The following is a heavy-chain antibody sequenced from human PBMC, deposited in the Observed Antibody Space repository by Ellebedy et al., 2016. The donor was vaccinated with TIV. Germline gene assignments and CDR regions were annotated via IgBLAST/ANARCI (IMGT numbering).Heavy chain of an antibody. Sequence: MPSETLSLTCTVSGGSISSSSYYWGWLRQPPGKGLEWIGSFYYNGSTYYNPSLKSRVTISLDTSKNRFSLKLTSVTAAATAVYYCARHQKGSSWYGCWFDPWGQGTLVTVSS. V-gene: IGHV4-39*01. CDR3: ARHQKGSSWYGCWFDP. CDR2: FYYNGST. J-gene: IGHJ5*02. D-gene: IGHD6-13*01. CDR1: GGSISSSSYY.